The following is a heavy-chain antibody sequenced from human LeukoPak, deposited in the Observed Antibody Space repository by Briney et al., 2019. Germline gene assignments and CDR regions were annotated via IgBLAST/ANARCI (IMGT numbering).Heavy chain of an antibody. J-gene: IGHJ6*03. CDR3: ARDSSSWYFPRYYYYYMDV. D-gene: IGHD6-13*01. CDR2: ISSSGSTI. CDR1: EFTFSSYE. V-gene: IGHV3-48*03. Sequence: GGSLRLSCAASEFTFSSYEMNWVRQAPGKGLEWVSYISSSGSTIYYADSVKGRFTISRDNAKNSLYLQMNSLRAEDTAVYYCARDSSSWYFPRYYYYYMDVWGKGTTVTVSS.